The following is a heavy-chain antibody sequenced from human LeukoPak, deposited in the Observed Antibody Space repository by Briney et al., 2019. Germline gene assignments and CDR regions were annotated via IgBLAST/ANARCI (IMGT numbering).Heavy chain of an antibody. CDR3: ARAGTEYSDPGDY. V-gene: IGHV1-2*02. CDR2: INPNSGGT. D-gene: IGHD2/OR15-2a*01. CDR1: GYTFTGYY. Sequence: ASVKASCKASGYTFTGYYMHWVRQAPGQGLEWMGWINPNSGGTNYAQKFQGRVTMTRDTSISTAYMELSRLRSDDTAVYYCARAGTEYSDPGDYWGQGTLVTVSS. J-gene: IGHJ4*02.